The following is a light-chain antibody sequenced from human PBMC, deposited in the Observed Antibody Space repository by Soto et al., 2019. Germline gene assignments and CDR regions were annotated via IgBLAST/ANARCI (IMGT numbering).Light chain of an antibody. CDR2: STN. V-gene: IGLV8-61*01. CDR3: ALYVGSGTVV. CDR1: SASVLTSYY. Sequence: QTVVSQEPSFSVSPGETVTLTCGLTSASVLTSYYPSWYQQNPGQAPRTLIYSTNIRSSGVPDRFSGSILGNKAALTITGAQADYESDYYCALYVGSGTVVFGGGTKVTVL. J-gene: IGLJ2*01.